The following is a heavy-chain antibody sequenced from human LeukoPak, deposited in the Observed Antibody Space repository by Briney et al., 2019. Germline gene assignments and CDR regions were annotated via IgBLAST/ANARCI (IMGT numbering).Heavy chain of an antibody. J-gene: IGHJ4*02. Sequence: PGGSLRLSCAASGFTFSNYAMNWVRQAPGKGLEWVSSITTSSNSIYYADSVKGRFTISRDNAKNSLYLQMNSLRAEDTAVYYCARGNCSSTSCFFDYWGQGTLVTVSS. CDR3: ARGNCSSTSCFFDY. CDR1: GFTFSNYA. D-gene: IGHD2-2*01. V-gene: IGHV3-21*01. CDR2: ITTSSNSI.